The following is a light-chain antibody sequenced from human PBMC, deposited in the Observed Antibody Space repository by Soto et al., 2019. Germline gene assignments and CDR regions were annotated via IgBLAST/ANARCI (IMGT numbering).Light chain of an antibody. V-gene: IGKV3-20*01. Sequence: EIVLTQSPGTLSLSPGERATLSCRASQSVTTRFFAWYQHKPGEAPRLLMYGASSRDSGIPDRFSGSVSGKNFNLTISRVEPEDAAVYYCHHFGSSTWSFGQGTKMEI. CDR1: QSVTTRF. CDR3: HHFGSSTWS. CDR2: GAS. J-gene: IGKJ1*01.